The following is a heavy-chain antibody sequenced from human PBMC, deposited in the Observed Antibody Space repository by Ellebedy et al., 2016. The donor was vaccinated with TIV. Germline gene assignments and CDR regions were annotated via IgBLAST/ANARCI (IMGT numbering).Heavy chain of an antibody. J-gene: IGHJ4*02. V-gene: IGHV4-39*01. CDR1: GGSVSSTRYY. CDR3: ARTDPWQPIDD. CDR2: VYYSGSP. Sequence: MPSETLSLTCSVSGGSVSSTRYYWAWIRQPPGKGLEYIWSVYYSGSPYYNPSFKSRVTLSADTSKNQFSLNLRTVTAADTAVYYCARTDPWQPIDDWGQGILVSVSS. D-gene: IGHD2-21*02.